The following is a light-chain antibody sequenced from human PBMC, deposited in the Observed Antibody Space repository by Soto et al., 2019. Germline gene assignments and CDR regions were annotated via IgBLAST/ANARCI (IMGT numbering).Light chain of an antibody. J-gene: IGKJ1*01. CDR2: AAS. Sequence: IQMTQSPSSLSASVGDRVTITCRASQGIIDYLAWYQQKPGKVPKLLIYAASTLQSGVPSRFSGSGSGTDFTLTISSLQPEDVATYYCQKYNTAPQTFGPGTRVEIK. CDR3: QKYNTAPQT. V-gene: IGKV1-27*01. CDR1: QGIIDY.